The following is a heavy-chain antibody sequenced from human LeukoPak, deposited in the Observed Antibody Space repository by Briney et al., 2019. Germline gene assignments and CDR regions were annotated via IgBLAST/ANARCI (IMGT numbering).Heavy chain of an antibody. CDR1: GFTFSSYG. V-gene: IGHV3-33*01. CDR2: IWYDGSNK. CDR3: ARMAGITMVRGELTFDY. D-gene: IGHD3-10*01. J-gene: IGHJ4*02. Sequence: PGGSLRLSCAASGFTFSSYGMHWVRQAPGKGLEWVAVIWYDGSNKYYADSVKGRFTISRDSSKNTLYLQMNSLRAEDTAVYYCARMAGITMVRGELTFDYWGQGTLVTVSS.